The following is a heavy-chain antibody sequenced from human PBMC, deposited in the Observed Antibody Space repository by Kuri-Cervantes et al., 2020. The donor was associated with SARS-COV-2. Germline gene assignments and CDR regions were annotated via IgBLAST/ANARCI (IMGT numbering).Heavy chain of an antibody. J-gene: IGHJ3*02. CDR1: GGPISSHY. D-gene: IGHD7-27*01. CDR3: ARDREITGAPYDAFDI. V-gene: IGHV4-59*11. Sequence: SETLSLTCTVSGGPISSHYWSWIRQPPGKGLEWIGYIYYSGSTNYNLSLKSRVTISVDTSKNQFSLKLSSVTAADTTVYYCARDREITGAPYDAFDIWGQGTMVTVSS. CDR2: IYYSGST.